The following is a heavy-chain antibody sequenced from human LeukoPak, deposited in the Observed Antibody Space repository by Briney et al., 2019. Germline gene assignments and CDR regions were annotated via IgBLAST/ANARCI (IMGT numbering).Heavy chain of an antibody. V-gene: IGHV3-23*01. Sequence: GGSLRLSCAASGFTVSSNYMSWVRQAPGKGLEWVSFISGNGGRTDYAESVKGRFTISRDNSKKMVYLQMNSLRDEDTATYYCAKDPNGDYVGTFDMWGQGTMVTVSS. J-gene: IGHJ3*02. CDR3: AKDPNGDYVGTFDM. D-gene: IGHD4-17*01. CDR2: ISGNGGRT. CDR1: GFTVSSNY.